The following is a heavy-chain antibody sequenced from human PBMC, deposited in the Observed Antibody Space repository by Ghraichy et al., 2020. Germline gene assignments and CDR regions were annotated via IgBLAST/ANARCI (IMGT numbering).Heavy chain of an antibody. D-gene: IGHD6-13*01. CDR3: AKDGAAGTRESFDYFDY. Sequence: GGSLRLSCAASGFTFDDYAMHWVRQAPGKGLEWVSGISWNSGSIGYADSVKGRFTISRDNAKNSLYLQMNSLRPEDTALYYCAKDGAAGTRESFDYFDYWGQGTLVTVSS. CDR2: ISWNSGSI. V-gene: IGHV3-9*01. CDR1: GFTFDDYA. J-gene: IGHJ4*02.